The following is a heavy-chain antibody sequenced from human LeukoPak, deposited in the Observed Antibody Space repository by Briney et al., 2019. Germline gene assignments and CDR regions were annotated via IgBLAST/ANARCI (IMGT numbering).Heavy chain of an antibody. CDR1: GGPISSDDYY. Sequence: ASETLSLTCTVSGGPISSDDYYWSWIRQPPGKGLEWIGHITYSGSADYSPSLRSRVTMSVDTSKNQFSLKLNSVTAAETAMYFCARGGVGGYDYFDSWGQGTLVAVSS. CDR3: ARGGVGGYDYFDS. V-gene: IGHV4-30-4*01. D-gene: IGHD5-12*01. J-gene: IGHJ4*02. CDR2: ITYSGSA.